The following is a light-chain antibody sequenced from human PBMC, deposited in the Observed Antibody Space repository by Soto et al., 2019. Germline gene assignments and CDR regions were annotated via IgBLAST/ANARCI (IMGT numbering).Light chain of an antibody. CDR3: AAWDDSPNWV. Sequence: QSVLTQPPSASGTPGQRVTISCSGSSSNIGSNYVYWYQQLPGTAPKLLIYRNNQRPSGVPDRFSGSKSGTSASLAISGLRSEDEADYYCAAWDDSPNWVFGGGTKVTV. CDR1: SSNIGSNY. CDR2: RNN. V-gene: IGLV1-47*01. J-gene: IGLJ3*02.